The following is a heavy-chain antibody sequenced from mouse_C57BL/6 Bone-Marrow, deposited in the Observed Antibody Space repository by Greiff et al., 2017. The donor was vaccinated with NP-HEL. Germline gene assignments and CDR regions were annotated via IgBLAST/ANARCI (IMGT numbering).Heavy chain of an antibody. D-gene: IGHD1-1*01. CDR1: GYTFTDYE. J-gene: IGHJ4*01. V-gene: IGHV1-15*01. Sequence: LQESGAELVRPGASVTLSCKASGYTFTDYEMHWVKQTPVHGLEWIGAIDPETGGTAYNQTFKGKAILTADKSSSTAYMELRSLTSEDSAVYYCTRRYSRDYWGQGTSVTVSS. CDR3: TRRYSRDY. CDR2: IDPETGGT.